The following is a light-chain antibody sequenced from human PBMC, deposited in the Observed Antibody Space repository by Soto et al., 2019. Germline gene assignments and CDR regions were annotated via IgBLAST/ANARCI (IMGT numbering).Light chain of an antibody. CDR2: LNSDGSH. V-gene: IGLV4-69*01. CDR3: QTWGTGIHV. CDR1: SGHSSYA. Sequence: QPVLTQSPSASASLGASVKLTCTLSSGHSSYAIAWHQQQPEKGPRYLMKLNSDGSHSKGDGIPDRFSGSSSGAERYLIISSLQSEYEADYYCQTWGTGIHVFATGTKVTVL. J-gene: IGLJ1*01.